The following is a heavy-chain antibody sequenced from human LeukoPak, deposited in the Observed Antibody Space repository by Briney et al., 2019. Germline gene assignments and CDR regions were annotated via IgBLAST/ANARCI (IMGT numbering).Heavy chain of an antibody. CDR1: GGSFSGYY. CDR2: INHSGST. V-gene: IGHV4-34*01. D-gene: IGHD6-13*01. J-gene: IGHJ2*01. Sequence: PSETLSLTCAVYGGSFSGYYWSWIRQPPGKGLEWIGEINHSGSTNYNPSLKSRVTISVDTSKNQFSLKLSSVTAAGTAVYYCARRGGYSSSRLYWYFDLWGRGTLVTVSS. CDR3: ARRGGYSSSRLYWYFDL.